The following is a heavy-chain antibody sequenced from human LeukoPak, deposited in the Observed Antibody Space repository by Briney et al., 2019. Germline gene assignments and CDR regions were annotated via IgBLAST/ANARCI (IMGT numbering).Heavy chain of an antibody. CDR1: GFTFSSYA. CDR3: ARAATIFGPLDV. V-gene: IGHV3-30*04. CDR2: ISYDGSNK. D-gene: IGHD3-3*01. Sequence: PGGSLRLSCAASGFTFSSYAMHWVRQAPGKGLEWVAVISYDGSNKYYADSVKGRFTISRDNSKNTLYLQMNSLRAEDTAVYYCARAATIFGPLDVWGQGTTVTVSS. J-gene: IGHJ6*02.